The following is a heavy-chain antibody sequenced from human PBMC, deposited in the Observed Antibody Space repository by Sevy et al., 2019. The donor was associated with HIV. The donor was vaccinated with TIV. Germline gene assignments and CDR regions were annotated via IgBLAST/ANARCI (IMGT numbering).Heavy chain of an antibody. Sequence: ASVKVSCKASGYTFTSYGISWVRQAPGQGLEWMGWISAYNGNTNYAQKLQGRVTMTTDTSTSTAYMGLRSLRSDDTAVYYCAREDYGSGSYPGYYYGMDVWGQGTTVTVSS. CDR2: ISAYNGNT. V-gene: IGHV1-18*01. CDR3: AREDYGSGSYPGYYYGMDV. D-gene: IGHD3-10*01. J-gene: IGHJ6*02. CDR1: GYTFTSYG.